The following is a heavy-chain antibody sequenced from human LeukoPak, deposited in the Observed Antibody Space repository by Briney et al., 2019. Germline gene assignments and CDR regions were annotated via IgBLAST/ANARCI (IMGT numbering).Heavy chain of an antibody. J-gene: IGHJ4*02. CDR1: GYTFTSYG. CDR2: ISAYNGNT. D-gene: IGHD2-2*01. CDR3: ARDYAPYCSSTSCPPDY. V-gene: IGHV1-18*01. Sequence: GASVKVSCKASGYTFTSYGMSWVRQAPGQGLEWMGWISAYNGNTNYAQKLQGRVTMTTDTSTSTAYMELRSLRSDDTAVYYCARDYAPYCSSTSCPPDYWGQGTLVTVSS.